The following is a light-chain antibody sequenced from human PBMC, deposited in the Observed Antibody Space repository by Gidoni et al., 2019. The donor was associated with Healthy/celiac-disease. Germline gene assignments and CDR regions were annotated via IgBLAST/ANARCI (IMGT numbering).Light chain of an antibody. Sequence: DIQMTKSPSSLSASVEDRVTITCRASQSISSSLNWYQQKPGKAPKLLIYAASSLQSGFQSSFRVSGSGTDFTLTISSLQPEDFATYYCQQSYSTLPAWTFGQXTKVEIK. CDR2: AAS. CDR3: QQSYSTLPAWT. J-gene: IGKJ1*01. CDR1: QSISSS. V-gene: IGKV1-39*01.